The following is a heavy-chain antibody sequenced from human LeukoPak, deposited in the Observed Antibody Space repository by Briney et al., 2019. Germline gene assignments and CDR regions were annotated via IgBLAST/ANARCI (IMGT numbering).Heavy chain of an antibody. D-gene: IGHD5-12*01. CDR1: GFTFSSYA. V-gene: IGHV3-23*01. CDR2: ISGSGGST. J-gene: IGHJ4*02. Sequence: GGSLRLSXAASGFTFSSYAMSWVRQAPGKGLEWVSAISGSGGSTYYADSVKGRFTISRDNSKNTLYLQMNSLRAEDTAVYYCAKLGYSGYVGSESYWGQGTLVTVSS. CDR3: AKLGYSGYVGSESY.